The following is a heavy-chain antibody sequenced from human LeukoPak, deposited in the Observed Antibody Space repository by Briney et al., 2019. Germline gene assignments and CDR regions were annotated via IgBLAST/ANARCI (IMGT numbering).Heavy chain of an antibody. CDR2: IKEDGSEK. CDR3: ARTRIAAAGAFDY. Sequence: PGRSLRLSCAASGFTFSSYWMGWVRQAPGKGLEWVANIKEDGSEKYYVDSVKGRFTISRDNAKNSLYLQMNSLRAEDTAVYYCARTRIAAAGAFDYWGQGTLVTVSS. V-gene: IGHV3-7*01. D-gene: IGHD6-13*01. J-gene: IGHJ4*02. CDR1: GFTFSSYW.